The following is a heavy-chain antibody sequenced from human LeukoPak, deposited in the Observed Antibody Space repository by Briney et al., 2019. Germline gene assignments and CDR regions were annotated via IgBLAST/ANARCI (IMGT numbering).Heavy chain of an antibody. CDR3: AKIKGGNYYDSSDFDY. CDR2: IYYSGST. D-gene: IGHD3-22*01. CDR1: GGSISSSSYY. J-gene: IGHJ4*02. V-gene: IGHV4-39*01. Sequence: SETLSLTCTVSGGSISSSSYYWGWIRQPPGKGLEWIGSIYYSGSTYYNPSLKSRVTISVDTSKNQFSLKLSSVTAADTAVYYCAKIKGGNYYDSSDFDYWGQGTLVTVSS.